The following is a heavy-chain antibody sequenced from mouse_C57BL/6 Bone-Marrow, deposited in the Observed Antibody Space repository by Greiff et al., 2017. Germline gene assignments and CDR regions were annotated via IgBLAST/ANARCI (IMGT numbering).Heavy chain of an antibody. D-gene: IGHD1-1*01. Sequence: VQLQQSGAELVRPGASVKLSCTASGFNIKDDYMHWVKQRPEQGLAWIGWIDPENGDTEYASKFQGKATITADTSSNTAYLQLSSLTSEDTAVYYCTNITTVVATRWYFDVWGTGTTVTVSS. CDR1: GFNIKDDY. CDR2: IDPENGDT. J-gene: IGHJ1*03. V-gene: IGHV14-4*01. CDR3: TNITTVVATRWYFDV.